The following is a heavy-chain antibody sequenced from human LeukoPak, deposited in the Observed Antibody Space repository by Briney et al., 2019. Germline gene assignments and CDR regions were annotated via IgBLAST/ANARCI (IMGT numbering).Heavy chain of an antibody. V-gene: IGHV3-30-3*02. CDR1: GFTFSGYA. Sequence: LPGRSPRLSCAASGFTFSGYAMHWVRQAPGKGLEWVTVISYDGGNKYYADSVRGRFTISRDNSKNTLYLQMNSLRAEDTAMYYCAKIASQGPDYWGQGTLVTVSS. CDR2: ISYDGGNK. J-gene: IGHJ4*02. CDR3: AKIASQGPDY. D-gene: IGHD2-21*01.